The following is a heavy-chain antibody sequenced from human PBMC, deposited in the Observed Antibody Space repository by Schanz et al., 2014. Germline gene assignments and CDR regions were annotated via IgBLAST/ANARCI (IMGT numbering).Heavy chain of an antibody. V-gene: IGHV3-21*05. J-gene: IGHJ4*02. CDR2: VSSSSSYT. Sequence: EVKLLESGGTLVRPGGSLRLSCAASGFTFSSYAMSWVRQAPGKGLEWVSYVSSSSSYTHYADSVKGRFTISRDNAKNSLYLQMNSLRAEDTAVYYCARGGPAYYFDDWGQGTLVTVSS. CDR3: ARGGPAYYFDD. CDR1: GFTFSSYA.